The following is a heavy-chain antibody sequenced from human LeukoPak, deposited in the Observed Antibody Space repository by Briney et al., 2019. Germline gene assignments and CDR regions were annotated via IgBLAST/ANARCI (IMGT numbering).Heavy chain of an antibody. Sequence: SQTLSLTCAVSGGSISSGGYSWSWIRQPPGKGLEWIGYIYHSGGTYYNPSLKSRVTISVDRSKNQFSLKLSSVTAADTAVYYCARSPNYGDYYSGGFDPWGQGTLVTVSS. V-gene: IGHV4-30-2*01. CDR3: ARSPNYGDYYSGGFDP. D-gene: IGHD4-17*01. CDR2: IYHSGGT. CDR1: GGSISSGGYS. J-gene: IGHJ5*02.